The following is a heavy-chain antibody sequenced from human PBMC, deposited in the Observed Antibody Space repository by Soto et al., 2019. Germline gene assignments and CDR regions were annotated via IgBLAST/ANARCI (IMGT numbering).Heavy chain of an antibody. CDR2: IYYSGST. CDR1: GGSMSSSSYY. V-gene: IGHV4-39*01. J-gene: IGHJ6*02. CDR3: ARLKSGEATYGMDV. Sequence: ASKTLSLTCTVSGGSMSSSSYYWGWIRQPPGKGLEWIGSIYYSGSTYYNPSLKSRVTISVDTSKNQFSLKLSSVTAADTAVYYCARLKSGEATYGMDVWGQGTTVTVSS. D-gene: IGHD6-25*01.